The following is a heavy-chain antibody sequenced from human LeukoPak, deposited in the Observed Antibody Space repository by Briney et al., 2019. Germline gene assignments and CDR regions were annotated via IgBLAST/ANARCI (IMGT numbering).Heavy chain of an antibody. CDR3: ARGPRYDFLDV. V-gene: IGHV4-34*01. D-gene: IGHD3-3*01. J-gene: IGHJ6*04. CDR1: GGSFSGYY. CDR2: INHSGST. Sequence: SETLSLTCAVYGGSFSGYYWSWIRQPPGKGLEWIGEINHSGSTNYNPSLKSRVTISVDTSKNQFSLKLSSVTAADTAVYYCARGPRYDFLDVWGKGTTVTVSS.